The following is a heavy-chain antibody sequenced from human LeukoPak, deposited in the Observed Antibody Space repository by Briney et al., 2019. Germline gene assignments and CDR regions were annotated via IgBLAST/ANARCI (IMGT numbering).Heavy chain of an antibody. J-gene: IGHJ4*02. CDR3: ARGADPWDTAMVKLFDY. D-gene: IGHD5-18*01. CDR2: TYYRSKWYN. CDR1: GDSVSSNSAA. Sequence: SRTLSLTCAISGDSVSSNSAAWNWIRQSPSRGLEWLGRTYYRSKWYNDYAVSVKSRITINPDTSKNQFSLQLNSVTPEDTAVYYCARGADPWDTAMVKLFDYWGQGTLVTVSS. V-gene: IGHV6-1*01.